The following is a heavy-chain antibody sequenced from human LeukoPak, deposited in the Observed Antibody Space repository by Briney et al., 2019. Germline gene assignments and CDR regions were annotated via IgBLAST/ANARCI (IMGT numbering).Heavy chain of an antibody. J-gene: IGHJ5*02. Sequence: SETLSLTCAAYGGSFSGYYWSWIRQPPGKGLDWIGEINLSGSTYYNPSLKSRVTISVDTSKNQFSLKLSSVTAADTAVYYCARETYYDILTGYYPGGRFDPWGQGTLVTVSS. V-gene: IGHV4-34*01. CDR3: ARETYYDILTGYYPGGRFDP. CDR2: INLSGST. D-gene: IGHD3-9*01. CDR1: GGSFSGYY.